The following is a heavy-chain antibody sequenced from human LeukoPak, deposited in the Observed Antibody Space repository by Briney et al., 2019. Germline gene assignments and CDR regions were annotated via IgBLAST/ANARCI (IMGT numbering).Heavy chain of an antibody. J-gene: IGHJ4*02. CDR2: IDPSDSKI. V-gene: IGHV5-10-1*01. CDR3: AIFDF. Sequence: GESLKISCKGSGYTFTNYWISRVRQMPGKGLEWMGRIDPSDSKINYSPSFQGHVTISADKSISTAYLQWRGLKVSDTATYYCAIFDFWGQGTLITVSS. CDR1: GYTFTNYW.